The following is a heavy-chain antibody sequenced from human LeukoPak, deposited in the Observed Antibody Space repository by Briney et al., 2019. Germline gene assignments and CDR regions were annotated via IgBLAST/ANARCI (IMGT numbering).Heavy chain of an antibody. CDR2: ISPSGGST. D-gene: IGHD6-13*01. J-gene: IGHJ6*03. CDR1: GYTFTSNY. V-gene: IGHV1-46*01. CDR3: ARGRIAENYYYYMDV. Sequence: ASVKVSCKAFGYTFTSNYMHWVRQAPGQGPEWMGVISPSGGSTTYAQKFQGRVTLTRDMSTSTDYLELSSLRSEDTAVYYCARGRIAENYYYYMDVWGKGTTVTVSS.